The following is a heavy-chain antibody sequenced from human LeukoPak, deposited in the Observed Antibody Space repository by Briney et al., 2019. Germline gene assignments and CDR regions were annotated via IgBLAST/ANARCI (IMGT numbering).Heavy chain of an antibody. J-gene: IGHJ6*02. Sequence: GGSLRLSCAASGFTFSDYYMSWIRQAPGKGLEWVSYISSSGSTIYYADSVKGRFTISRDNAKNSLYLQMNSLRAEDTAVYYCARVYYYGSGRRDYYGMDVWGQGTTVTVSS. V-gene: IGHV3-11*01. CDR2: ISSSGSTI. D-gene: IGHD3-10*01. CDR3: ARVYYYGSGRRDYYGMDV. CDR1: GFTFSDYY.